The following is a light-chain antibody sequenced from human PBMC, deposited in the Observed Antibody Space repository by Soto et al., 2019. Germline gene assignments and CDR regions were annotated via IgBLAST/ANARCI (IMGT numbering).Light chain of an antibody. V-gene: IGKV1-9*01. Sequence: DIPLTQSPSFLSASVGDRVTITCRASQGISSYLAWYQQKPGKAPKLLIYAASTLQSGVPSSFSGSGSGTELTLTSSSLQPEDFAIYYCQQLKSSPLTFGGRTKVEIK. CDR3: QQLKSSPLT. CDR1: QGISSY. J-gene: IGKJ4*01. CDR2: AAS.